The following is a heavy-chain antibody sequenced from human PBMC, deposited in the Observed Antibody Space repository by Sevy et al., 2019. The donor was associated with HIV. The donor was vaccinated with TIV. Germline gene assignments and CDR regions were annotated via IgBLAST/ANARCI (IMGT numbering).Heavy chain of an antibody. V-gene: IGHV3-21*01. J-gene: IGHJ4*02. CDR2: ISSSSSYI. CDR3: ARSAAIMTYYYDSSGYADY. CDR1: GFTFSSYS. Sequence: GGSLRLSCAASGFTFSSYSMNWVRQAPGKGLEWVSSISSSSSYIYYADSVKGRFTMSRDNAKNSLYLQMNSLRAEDTAVYYCARSAAIMTYYYDSSGYADYWGQRTLVTVSS. D-gene: IGHD3-22*01.